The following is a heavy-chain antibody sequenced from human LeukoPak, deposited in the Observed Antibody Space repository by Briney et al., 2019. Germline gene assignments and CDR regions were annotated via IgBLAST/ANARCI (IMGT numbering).Heavy chain of an antibody. CDR2: INYSGST. CDR3: ARGGSVVRDLSWY. D-gene: IGHD3-10*01. V-gene: IGHV4-39*07. J-gene: IGHJ4*02. CDR1: GGSISSSYYY. Sequence: PSETLSLTCTVSGGSISSSYYYWGWIRQPPGKGLEWIGSINYSGSTYYNPSLKSRVTISVDTTKNQFSLKLTSLTAADTAVYYCARGGSVVRDLSWYWGQGTLVTVSS.